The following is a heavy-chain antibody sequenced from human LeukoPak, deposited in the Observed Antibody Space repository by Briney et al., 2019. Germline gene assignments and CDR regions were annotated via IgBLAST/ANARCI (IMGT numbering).Heavy chain of an antibody. CDR3: ARGQYHLLYWYFDL. J-gene: IGHJ2*01. Sequence: SETLSLTCTVSGGSISSYYWSWIRQPAGKGLEWIGRIYSSGSTNYNPSLKSRVTRSVDTCKNQFSLKLSSVPAADTAVYYCARGQYHLLYWYFDLWGRGTLVTVSS. V-gene: IGHV4-4*07. D-gene: IGHD2-2*01. CDR1: GGSISSYY. CDR2: IYSSGST.